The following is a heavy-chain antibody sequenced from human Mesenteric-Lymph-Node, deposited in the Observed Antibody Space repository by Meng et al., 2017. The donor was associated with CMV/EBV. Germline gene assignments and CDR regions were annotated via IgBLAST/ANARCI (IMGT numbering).Heavy chain of an antibody. CDR3: ARQSGWYSFDY. V-gene: IGHV4-4*02. J-gene: IGHJ4*02. CDR1: GVSISSHKW. Sequence: SETLSLTCAVSGVSISSHKWWSWVRQSPGKGLEWIGEIFNAESTNYNPSLKSRVIISVDESKNQFSLNLNSVTAADTAVYYCARQSGWYSFDYWGQGTLVTVSS. CDR2: IFNAEST. D-gene: IGHD6-19*01.